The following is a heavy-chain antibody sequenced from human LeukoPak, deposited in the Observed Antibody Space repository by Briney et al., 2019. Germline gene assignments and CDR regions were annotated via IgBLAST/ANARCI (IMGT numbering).Heavy chain of an antibody. J-gene: IGHJ4*02. V-gene: IGHV4-30-2*01. Sequence: SQTLSLTCAVSGGSISSGGYSWSWIRQPPGKGLEWIGYIYHSGTTYYNPSLKSRVTISVDRSKNQFSLKLSSVTAADTAVYYCARDPAPVWGQGTLVTVSS. CDR1: GGSISSGGYS. CDR3: ARDPAPV. CDR2: IYHSGTT.